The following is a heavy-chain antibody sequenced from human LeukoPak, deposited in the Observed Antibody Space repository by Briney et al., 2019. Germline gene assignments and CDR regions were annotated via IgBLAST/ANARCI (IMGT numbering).Heavy chain of an antibody. D-gene: IGHD6-19*01. CDR3: AKDRYSSGWLYYFDY. CDR1: GFTFSSYG. J-gene: IGHJ4*02. CDR2: ISYDGSNK. V-gene: IGHV3-30*18. Sequence: PGRSLRLSCAASGFTFSSYGMHWVRQAPGKGLEWVAVISYDGSNKYYADPVKGRFTISRDNSKNTLYLQLNSLRAEDTAVYYCAKDRYSSGWLYYFDYWGQGTLVTVSS.